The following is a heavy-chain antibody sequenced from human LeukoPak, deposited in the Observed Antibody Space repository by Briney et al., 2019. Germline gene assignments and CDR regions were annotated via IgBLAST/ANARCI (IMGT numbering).Heavy chain of an antibody. CDR2: ISAYNDNT. D-gene: IGHD3-10*01. CDR1: GYTFTSYG. V-gene: IGHV1-18*01. CDR3: ARDGLLWFGELLYRSFGY. Sequence: AASVKVSCKASGYTFTSYGISWVRQAPGQGLEWMGWISAYNDNTNYAQKLQGRVTMTTDTSTSTAYMELRSLRSDDTAVYYCARDGLLWFGELLYRSFGYWGQGTLVTVSS. J-gene: IGHJ4*02.